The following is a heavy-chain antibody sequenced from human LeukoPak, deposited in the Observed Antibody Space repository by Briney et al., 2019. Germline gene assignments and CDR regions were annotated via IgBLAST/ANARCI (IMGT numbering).Heavy chain of an antibody. D-gene: IGHD2-2*01. V-gene: IGHV1-46*01. CDR1: GYTFTSYY. CDR3: AREKGGTVVVPAASRVYYYMDV. J-gene: IGHJ6*03. Sequence: ASVKVSCKASGYTFTSYYMHWVRQAPGQGLEWMGIINPSGGSTSYAQKFQGRVTMTRDTSTSTVYMELSSLRSEDTAVYYCAREKGGTVVVPAASRVYYYMDVWGKGTTVTVSS. CDR2: INPSGGST.